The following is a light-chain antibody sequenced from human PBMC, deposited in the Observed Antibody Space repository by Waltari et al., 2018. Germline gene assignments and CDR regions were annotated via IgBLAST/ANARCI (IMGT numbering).Light chain of an antibody. Sequence: TPVPFSPSSIVGGRGTNTCQATQDIRKHLKWYQQKPGKAPKLLVYDAARVQSGVPSRFGGSRSGTYFTFTISSLQAEDAATYYCQQYDKLPLTFGGGTKVDI. CDR3: QQYDKLPLT. V-gene: IGKV1-33*01. CDR2: DAA. J-gene: IGKJ4*01. CDR1: QDIRKH.